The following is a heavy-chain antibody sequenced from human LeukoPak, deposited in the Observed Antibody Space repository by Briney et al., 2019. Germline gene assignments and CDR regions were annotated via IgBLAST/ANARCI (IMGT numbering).Heavy chain of an antibody. Sequence: GGSLRLSCAASGFTFSSYSMNWVRQAPGKGLEWVSSISSSSSYIYYADSLKGRFTISRDNAKNSLYLQMNSLRAEDTAVYYCARTARRYFDWSAYYFDYWGQGTLVTVSS. J-gene: IGHJ4*02. CDR1: GFTFSSYS. CDR3: ARTARRYFDWSAYYFDY. V-gene: IGHV3-21*01. CDR2: ISSSSSYI. D-gene: IGHD3-9*01.